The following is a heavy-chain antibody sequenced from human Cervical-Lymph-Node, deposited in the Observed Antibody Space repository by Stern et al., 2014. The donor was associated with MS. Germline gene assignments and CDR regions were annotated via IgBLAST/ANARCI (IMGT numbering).Heavy chain of an antibody. D-gene: IGHD2-21*01. CDR1: GGTFSRYA. CDR3: ARDYSLVSSEYFFDS. Sequence: QLVQSGAEVKKPGSSVKVSCKASGGTFSRYALSWVRQAPGQGLEWMGGITPLYGTANYAQKFQGRLTITADESTSTAYMEMSSLRSEDTAVYYCARDYSLVSSEYFFDSWGQGTVVTVSA. V-gene: IGHV1-69*01. CDR2: ITPLYGTA. J-gene: IGHJ4*02.